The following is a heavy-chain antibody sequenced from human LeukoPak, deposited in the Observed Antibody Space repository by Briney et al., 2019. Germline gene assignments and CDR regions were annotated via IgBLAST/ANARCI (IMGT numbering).Heavy chain of an antibody. Sequence: ASVKVSCKASGYTFTSYGISWVRQAPGQGLEWMGWISAYNGNTNYAQKLQGRVTMTTDTSTSTAYMELGSLRSDDTAVYYCARDITRITMVRGVMARPNFDYWGQGTLVTVSS. V-gene: IGHV1-18*01. CDR3: ARDITRITMVRGVMARPNFDY. D-gene: IGHD3-10*01. CDR1: GYTFTSYG. CDR2: ISAYNGNT. J-gene: IGHJ4*02.